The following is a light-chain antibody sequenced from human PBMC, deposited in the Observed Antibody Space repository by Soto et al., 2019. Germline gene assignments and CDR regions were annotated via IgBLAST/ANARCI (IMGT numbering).Light chain of an antibody. CDR1: QSVSSSY. V-gene: IGKV3-20*01. J-gene: IGKJ4*01. Sequence: EIVLTQSPGTLSLSPGERATLSCRASQSVSSSYLAWYQQKPGQAPRLLIYGASSRATGIPDRFRSSGSGTDFTLTISRLEPEDFAVYYCQQYGSSPQVTFGGGTKVEIK. CDR2: GAS. CDR3: QQYGSSPQVT.